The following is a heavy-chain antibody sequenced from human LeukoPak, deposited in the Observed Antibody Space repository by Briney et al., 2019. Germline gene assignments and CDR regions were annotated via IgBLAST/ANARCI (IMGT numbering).Heavy chain of an antibody. V-gene: IGHV1-69*05. CDR3: ARGRALSGYEVHDAFDI. D-gene: IGHD5-12*01. Sequence: ASVKVSCKASGGTFSSYAISWVRQAPGQGLEWMGGIIPIFGTANYAQRFQGRVTITTDDSTSTAYMELSSLRSEDTAVYYCARGRALSGYEVHDAFDIWGQGTMVTVSS. CDR1: GGTFSSYA. CDR2: IIPIFGTA. J-gene: IGHJ3*02.